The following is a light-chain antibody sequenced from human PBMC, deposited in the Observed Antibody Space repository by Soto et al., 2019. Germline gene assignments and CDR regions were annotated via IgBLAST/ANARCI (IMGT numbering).Light chain of an antibody. Sequence: EILLTQSPATLSLSPGERATLSCRASQSVRSSLAWYQQKPGQAPRLLIYDASTRATGIPGRFSGSGSGTDITLTISNLEPEDFAVDYCQQRSSWPWTFGKGAKVEIK. CDR3: QQRSSWPWT. CDR2: DAS. V-gene: IGKV3-11*01. J-gene: IGKJ1*01. CDR1: QSVRSS.